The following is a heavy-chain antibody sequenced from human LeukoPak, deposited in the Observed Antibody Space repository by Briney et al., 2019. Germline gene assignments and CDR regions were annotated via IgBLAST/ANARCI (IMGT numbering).Heavy chain of an antibody. Sequence: SETLSLTCTVSGGSISSYFWSWIRPPPGKGLGWVGYIYYSGSSYYNPSLMSRVTISVDTSKNQFSLKLSAVTAADTAVYYLARTELELEVVMDFWGQGTTVTVSS. CDR3: ARTELELEVVMDF. CDR2: IYYSGSS. V-gene: IGHV4-59*01. D-gene: IGHD1-26*01. J-gene: IGHJ6*02. CDR1: GGSISSYF.